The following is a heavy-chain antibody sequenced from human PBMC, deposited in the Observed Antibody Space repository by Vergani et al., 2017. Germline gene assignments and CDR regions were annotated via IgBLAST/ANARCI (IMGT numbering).Heavy chain of an antibody. CDR2: ISSSSSYT. CDR3: ARDTLPYCSGGSCFYYYYYGMDV. Sequence: QVQLVESGGGLVKPGGSLRLSCAASGFTFSDYYMSWIRQAPGKGLEWVSYISSSSSYTNYADSAKGRFTISRENAKNSLYLQMNSLRAEDTAVYYCARDTLPYCSGGSCFYYYYYGMDVWGQGTTVTVSS. CDR1: GFTFSDYY. J-gene: IGHJ6*02. V-gene: IGHV3-11*05. D-gene: IGHD2-15*01.